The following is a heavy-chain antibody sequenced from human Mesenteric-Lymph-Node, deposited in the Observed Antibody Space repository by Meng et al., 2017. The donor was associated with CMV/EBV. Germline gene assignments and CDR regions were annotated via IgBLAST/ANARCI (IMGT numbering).Heavy chain of an antibody. V-gene: IGHV1-18*01. CDR3: ARVQVTASCYYYGMDV. CDR2: ISAYNGNT. D-gene: IGHD2-21*02. CDR1: GYTFTSYG. Sequence: ASVKVSCKASGYTFTSYGISWVRQAPGQGLEWMGWISAYNGNTNYAQKLQGRVTMTTDTSTSTAYMELRSLRSDDTAVYYCARVQVTASCYYYGMDVWGQGTTVTVSS. J-gene: IGHJ6*02.